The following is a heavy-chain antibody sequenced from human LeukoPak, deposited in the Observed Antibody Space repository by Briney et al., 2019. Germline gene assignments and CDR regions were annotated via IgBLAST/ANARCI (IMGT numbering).Heavy chain of an antibody. CDR3: AELGITMIGGV. Sequence: GGSLRLSCAASRFTFDDYAMHWVRQAPGKGLEWVSRISWNSGSIGYADSVKGRFTISRDNAKNSLYLQMNSLRAEDTAVYYCAELGITMIGGVWGKGTTVTVSS. D-gene: IGHD3-10*02. CDR1: RFTFDDYA. J-gene: IGHJ6*04. V-gene: IGHV3-9*01. CDR2: ISWNSGSI.